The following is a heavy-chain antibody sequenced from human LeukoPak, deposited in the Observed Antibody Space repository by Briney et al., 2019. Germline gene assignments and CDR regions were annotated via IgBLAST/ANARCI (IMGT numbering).Heavy chain of an antibody. CDR1: GVSISSYY. Sequence: NPSETLSLTCTVSGVSISSYYWSWIRQPPGKGLEWIGYIYYSGSTNYNPSLKSRVTISVDTSKNQFSLKLSSVTAADTAVYYCARDNYDILTEGWFDPWGQGTLVTVSS. V-gene: IGHV4-59*01. CDR3: ARDNYDILTEGWFDP. D-gene: IGHD3-9*01. CDR2: IYYSGST. J-gene: IGHJ5*02.